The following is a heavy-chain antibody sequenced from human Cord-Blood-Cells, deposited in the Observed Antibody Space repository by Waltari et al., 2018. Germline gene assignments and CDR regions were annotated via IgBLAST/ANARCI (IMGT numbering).Heavy chain of an antibody. CDR2: LYHSGST. D-gene: IGHD2-8*01. J-gene: IGHJ3*02. CDR3: ARGQALIGDAFDI. V-gene: IGHV4-30-2*01. Sequence: QLQLQESGSGLVKPSQTLSPTCAVSGGSISSGGYSWSLSRQPPGKGLEWIGYLYHSGSTYYNPSLKSRVTISVDRSKNQFSLKLSSVTAADTAVYYCARGQALIGDAFDIWGQGTMVTVSS. CDR1: GGSISSGGYS.